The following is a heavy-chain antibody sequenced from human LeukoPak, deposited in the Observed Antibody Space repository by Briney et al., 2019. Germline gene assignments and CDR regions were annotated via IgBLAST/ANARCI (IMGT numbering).Heavy chain of an antibody. CDR3: AKSNGYGLIDI. J-gene: IGHJ3*02. V-gene: IGHV4-59*12. CDR1: GGSISSYY. D-gene: IGHD3-22*01. CDR2: IFYSGST. Sequence: SETLSLTCRVSGGSISSYYWGWVRQPPGEALEWIGNIFYSGSTYYSPSLKSRVTISLDTSRNQFSLKLNSVTAADTAVYYCAKSNGYGLIDIWGQGTMVTVSS.